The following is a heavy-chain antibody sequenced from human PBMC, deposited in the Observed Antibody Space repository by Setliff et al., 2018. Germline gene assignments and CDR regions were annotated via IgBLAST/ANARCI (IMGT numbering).Heavy chain of an antibody. CDR1: GYSFTNTW. D-gene: IGHD3-16*01. CDR2: IYLGDSDV. V-gene: IGHV5-51*01. J-gene: IGHJ3*02. Sequence: GESLKISCKGSGYSFTNTWIGWVRQMPGKGLEWMGIIYLGDSDVRYSPSFQGQVTISADKSINTACLQWSSLRASDTAIYYCARLGGWLTSPETPGAFDIWGQGTMVTVSS. CDR3: ARLGGWLTSPETPGAFDI.